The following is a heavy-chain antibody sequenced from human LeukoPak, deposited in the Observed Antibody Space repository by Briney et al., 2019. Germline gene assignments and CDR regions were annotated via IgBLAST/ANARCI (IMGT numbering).Heavy chain of an antibody. V-gene: IGHV6-1*01. J-gene: IGHJ6*02. CDR2: TYYRSKWYN. CDR3: ARGGDRPGRYYYYGMDV. Sequence: SQTLSLTCAISGDSVPSSSATWNWIRQSPSRGLEWLGRTYYRSKWYNDYAVSVKGRITINPDTSKNQFSLQLNSVTPEDTAVYFCARGGDRPGRYYYYGMDVWGQGTTVTVSS. CDR1: GDSVPSSSAT. D-gene: IGHD3-16*01.